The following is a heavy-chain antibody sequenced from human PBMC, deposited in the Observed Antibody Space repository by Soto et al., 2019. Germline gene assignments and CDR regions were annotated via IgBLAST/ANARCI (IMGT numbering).Heavy chain of an antibody. D-gene: IGHD1-26*01. Sequence: SETLSLTCTVSGGSVSSGSYYWSWIRQPPGKGLEWIGYIYYSGSTNYNPSLKSRVTISVDTSKNQFSLKLSSVTAADTAVYYCARGGEWELLLNYWGQGTLLTVSS. J-gene: IGHJ4*02. CDR1: GGSVSSGSYY. V-gene: IGHV4-61*01. CDR3: ARGGEWELLLNY. CDR2: IYYSGST.